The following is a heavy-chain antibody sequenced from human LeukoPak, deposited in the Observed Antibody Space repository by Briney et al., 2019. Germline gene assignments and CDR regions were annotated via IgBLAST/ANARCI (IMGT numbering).Heavy chain of an antibody. CDR3: ARDEPMEAGIDY. D-gene: IGHD6-19*01. V-gene: IGHV3-48*03. J-gene: IGHJ4*02. CDR1: GFTFSSYE. Sequence: GGSLRLSCEASGFTFSSYEMNWVRQTPGQGLEWVSYISNSGSTIYYADSVKGRFPISRDNAKNSLYLLMKSRRAEDTVVYYGARDEPMEAGIDYWGQGTLVTVSS. CDR2: ISNSGSTI.